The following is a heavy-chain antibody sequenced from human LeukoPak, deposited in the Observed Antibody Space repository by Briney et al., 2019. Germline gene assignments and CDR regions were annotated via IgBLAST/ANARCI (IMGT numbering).Heavy chain of an antibody. CDR1: GFTFDDYG. Sequence: PRGSLRLSCAASGFTFDDYGMSWVRQAPGKGLEWVSGINWNGGSTGYADSVKGRFTISRDNAKNSLYLQMNSLRAEDTALYHCARVGRGSSEFDPWGQGTLVTVSS. J-gene: IGHJ5*02. CDR3: ARVGRGSSEFDP. D-gene: IGHD2-15*01. CDR2: INWNGGST. V-gene: IGHV3-20*01.